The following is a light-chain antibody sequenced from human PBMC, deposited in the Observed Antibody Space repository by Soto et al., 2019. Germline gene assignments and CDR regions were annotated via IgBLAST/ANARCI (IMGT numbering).Light chain of an antibody. CDR1: SSDVGGYNY. CDR3: SSYAGSNILVV. CDR2: EVS. V-gene: IGLV2-8*01. J-gene: IGLJ2*01. Sequence: QSALTQPPSASGSPGQSVTISCTGTSSDVGGYNYVSWYQQHPGTAPKLMIYEVSKRPSGVPDRFSGSKSGNTASLTVSGLQAEDEADYYCSSYAGSNILVVFGGGTKLTVL.